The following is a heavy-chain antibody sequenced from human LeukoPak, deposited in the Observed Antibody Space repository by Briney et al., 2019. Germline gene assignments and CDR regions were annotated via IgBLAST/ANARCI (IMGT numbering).Heavy chain of an antibody. D-gene: IGHD6-19*01. Sequence: GESLKISCKGSGYSFTSSWIDWVRQRPGKGLEWMGLIYPGDSHSIYSPSFQGQVTFSAEKSLNTAYLQWGRLKASDTAMYYWARRSGGAVAGTGYFDYWGQGTLVTVSS. CDR2: IYPGDSHS. V-gene: IGHV5-51*01. J-gene: IGHJ4*02. CDR1: GYSFTSSW. CDR3: ARRSGGAVAGTGYFDY.